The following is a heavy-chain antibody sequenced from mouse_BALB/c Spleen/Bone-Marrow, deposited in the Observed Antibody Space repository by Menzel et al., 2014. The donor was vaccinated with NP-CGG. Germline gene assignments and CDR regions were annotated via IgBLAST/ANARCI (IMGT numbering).Heavy chain of an antibody. J-gene: IGHJ4*01. D-gene: IGHD2-1*01. Sequence: EVQLVESGPDLVKPSQSLSLTCTVTGYSITSGYSWHWIWQFPGNKLEWMGYIRYSGSTNYNPSLKSRISITRDTSKNHFFLQLNSVTTEDTATYYCARRGDYYGNYADYWGQGTSVTVSS. CDR3: ARRGDYYGNYADY. CDR2: IRYSGST. V-gene: IGHV3-1*02. CDR1: GYSITSGYS.